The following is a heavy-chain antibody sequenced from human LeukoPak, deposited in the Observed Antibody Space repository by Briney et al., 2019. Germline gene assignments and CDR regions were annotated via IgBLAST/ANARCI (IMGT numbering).Heavy chain of an antibody. Sequence: SETLSLTCSVSGDSIGNYYWAWIRQPPGKRLEWIGNINYSGITDYNPSLKSRGTISIDASENQLSLRLSSVTAADTAVYYCARDREHSYGSDFGHWGQGILVTVSA. CDR2: INYSGIT. V-gene: IGHV4-59*12. CDR3: ARDREHSYGSDFGH. CDR1: GDSIGNYY. D-gene: IGHD5-18*01. J-gene: IGHJ4*02.